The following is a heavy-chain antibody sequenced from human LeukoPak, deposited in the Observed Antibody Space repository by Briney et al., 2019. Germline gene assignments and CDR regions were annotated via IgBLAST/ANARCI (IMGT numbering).Heavy chain of an antibody. Sequence: GGSLRLSCVASGFTFSDYAMHWVRQAPGKGLEWVAVISKDGSDKYYPGSVRGRFTISRDNSKNTIYLQMDSLRAEDTAIYYCARDYWWNYDYWGQGTLVTVSS. CDR1: GFTFSDYA. CDR3: ARDYWWNYDY. V-gene: IGHV3-30-3*01. J-gene: IGHJ4*02. D-gene: IGHD1-7*01. CDR2: ISKDGSDK.